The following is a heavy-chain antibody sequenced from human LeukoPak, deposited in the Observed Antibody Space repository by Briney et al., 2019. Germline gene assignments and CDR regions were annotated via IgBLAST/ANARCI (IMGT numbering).Heavy chain of an antibody. J-gene: IGHJ4*02. CDR1: GGTFSSYT. D-gene: IGHD3-3*01. CDR3: ARRRGLRFLEWFYDY. Sequence: SVKVSCKASGGTFSSYTISWVRQAPGQRLEWMGGIIPIFGTANYAQKFQGRVTITADESTSTAYMELSSLRSEDTAVYYCARRRGLRFLEWFYDYWGQGTLVTVSS. V-gene: IGHV1-69*13. CDR2: IIPIFGTA.